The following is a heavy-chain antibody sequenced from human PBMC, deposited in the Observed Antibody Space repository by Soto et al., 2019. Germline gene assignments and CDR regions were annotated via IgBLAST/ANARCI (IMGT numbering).Heavy chain of an antibody. J-gene: IGHJ3*02. V-gene: IGHV3-7*01. D-gene: IGHD3-10*01. CDR1: GFTFTTYS. CDR3: AKILLRAAYDI. Sequence: GGSLRLSCAASGFTFTTYSMTWVRQAPGKGLEWVASIKQDGSEKYYVDSVKGRVTISRDNAKNSLYLQMSSLRSEDTAVYYCAKILLRAAYDIWGQGTMVTVSS. CDR2: IKQDGSEK.